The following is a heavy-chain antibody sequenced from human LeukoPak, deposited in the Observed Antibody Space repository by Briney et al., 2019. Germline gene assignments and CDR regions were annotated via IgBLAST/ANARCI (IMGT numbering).Heavy chain of an antibody. CDR3: TRGRPRVGWFDP. CDR2: IGTAGDT. V-gene: IGHV3-13*01. CDR1: GFTFSSYD. J-gene: IGHJ5*02. D-gene: IGHD1-26*01. Sequence: GGSLRLSCAASGFTFSSYDMHWVRQTTGKGLEWVSGIGTAGDTYYRESVKGRFTISRENAKNSLYLQMNSLRVGDTAVYYCTRGRPRVGWFDPWGQGTLVTVSS.